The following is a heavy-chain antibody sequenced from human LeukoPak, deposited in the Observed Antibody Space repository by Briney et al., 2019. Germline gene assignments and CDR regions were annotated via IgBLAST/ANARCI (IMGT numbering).Heavy chain of an antibody. CDR2: IRYDGSNK. CDR3: AKETNPSVVTTMDYDY. Sequence: GGSLRLSCAASGFTFSSYGMHWVRQAPGKGLEWVAFIRYDGSNKYYADSVKGRFTISRDNSKNTLYLQMNSLRAEDTAVYYCAKETNPSVVTTMDYDYWGQGTLVTVSS. J-gene: IGHJ4*02. CDR1: GFTFSSYG. V-gene: IGHV3-30*02. D-gene: IGHD4-23*01.